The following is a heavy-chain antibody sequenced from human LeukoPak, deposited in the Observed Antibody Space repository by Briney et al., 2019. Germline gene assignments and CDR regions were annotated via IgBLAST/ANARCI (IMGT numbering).Heavy chain of an antibody. D-gene: IGHD3-10*01. V-gene: IGHV4-39*07. CDR1: GDSISSSSYY. Sequence: SETLSLTCTVSGDSISSSSYYWGWIRQPPGKGLEWVGSISYSGSTHYNPSLKSRVTISIDTSKNQFSLKLNSVTAADTAVYYCARGPLMVRGPFDYWGQGTLVTVSS. CDR3: ARGPLMVRGPFDY. CDR2: ISYSGST. J-gene: IGHJ4*02.